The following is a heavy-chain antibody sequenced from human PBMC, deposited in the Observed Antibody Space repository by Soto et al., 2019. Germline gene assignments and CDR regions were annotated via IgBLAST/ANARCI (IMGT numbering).Heavy chain of an antibody. CDR1: GFAFSDYY. CDR3: ARQNEIRLTLIRGVLARDI. D-gene: IGHD3-10*01. V-gene: IGHV3-11*01. J-gene: IGHJ3*02. CDR2: ISNSGSTT. Sequence: GGSLRLSCAASGFAFSDYYMSWVRQAPGKGLEWVSYISNSGSTTYYADSVKGRFTISRDNTKNSLYLQMNSLRAEDTAVYYCARQNEIRLTLIRGVLARDISGQATMVSVSS.